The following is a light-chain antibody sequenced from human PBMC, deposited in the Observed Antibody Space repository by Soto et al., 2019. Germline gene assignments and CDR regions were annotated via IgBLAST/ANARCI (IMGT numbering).Light chain of an antibody. J-gene: IGLJ2*01. CDR1: SSNIGRNA. CDR3: ATWDDSLNAVV. V-gene: IGLV1-44*01. Sequence: QSVLTQPPSESGTPGQRVTISCSGSSSNIGRNAVDWYQQLPGRAPQLLLYSVNQRPSGVPDRFSGSKSGTSAALAISGLQSEDEAVYSCATWDDSLNAVVFGGGTKLTVL. CDR2: SVN.